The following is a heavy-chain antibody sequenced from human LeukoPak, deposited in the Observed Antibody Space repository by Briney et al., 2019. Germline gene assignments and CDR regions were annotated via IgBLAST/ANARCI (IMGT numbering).Heavy chain of an antibody. CDR2: VNPSSGGT. D-gene: IGHD5-18*01. V-gene: IGHV1-2*02. J-gene: IGHJ4*02. Sequence: EASVKVSCKASGYTFTGYYMHWVRQAPGQGLEWMGWVNPSSGGTNYAQKFQGRVTMTRDTSISTAYMELSRLRSDDTAVYYCARDLGGTAMPDYWGQGTLVTVSS. CDR1: GYTFTGYY. CDR3: ARDLGGTAMPDY.